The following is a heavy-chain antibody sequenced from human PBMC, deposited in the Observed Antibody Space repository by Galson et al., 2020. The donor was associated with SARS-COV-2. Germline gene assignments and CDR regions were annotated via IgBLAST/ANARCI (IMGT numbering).Heavy chain of an antibody. V-gene: IGHV4-34*01. CDR2: ISHSGST. Sequence: SETLSLTCTVSGGSFSDHSWTWVRQPPGKGLEWIGEISHSGSTNYSPSLKSRVFMSVDTSKNQFSLKVRSVTAADTAVYYCARGGSRPIMALYYYYCYMDVWGKGTTGTVSS. CDR1: GGSFSDHS. CDR3: ARGGSRPIMALYYYYCYMDV. J-gene: IGHJ6*03. D-gene: IGHD3-10*01.